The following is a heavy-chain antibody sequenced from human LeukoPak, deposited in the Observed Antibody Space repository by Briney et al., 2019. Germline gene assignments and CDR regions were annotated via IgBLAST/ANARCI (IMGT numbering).Heavy chain of an antibody. J-gene: IGHJ4*02. CDR1: GYTFTGYY. D-gene: IGHD1-26*01. V-gene: IGHV1-2*02. CDR3: AREDRSGSYLYFDY. CDR2: INPHSGGT. Sequence: ASVKVSCKASGYTFTGYYIHWVRQAPGQGLEWMGWINPHSGGTNYAQKFQGRVTMTRDMSTSTVYMELSSLRSEDTAVYYCAREDRSGSYLYFDYWGQGTLVTVSS.